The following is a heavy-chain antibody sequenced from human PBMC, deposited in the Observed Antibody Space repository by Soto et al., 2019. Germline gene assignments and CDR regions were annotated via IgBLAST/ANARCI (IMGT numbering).Heavy chain of an antibody. J-gene: IGHJ6*02. D-gene: IGHD2-2*01. CDR1: GFTFSSYW. CDR3: ATSRPAATSYYYSGMDV. Sequence: GGSLRLSCAASGFTFSSYWMHWVRQAPGKGLVWVSRINSDGSSTSYADSVKGRFTISRDNAKNTLYLQMNSQRAEDTAVYYCATSRPAATSYYYSGMDVWGQESTVTGSS. V-gene: IGHV3-74*01. CDR2: INSDGSST.